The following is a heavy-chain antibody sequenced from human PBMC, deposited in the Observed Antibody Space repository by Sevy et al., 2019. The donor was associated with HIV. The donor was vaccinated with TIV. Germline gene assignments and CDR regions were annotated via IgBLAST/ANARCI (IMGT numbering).Heavy chain of an antibody. CDR1: GYSFTSYW. CDR2: IYPGDSDT. CDR3: ARLNCGGDCYEVYFDY. V-gene: IGHV5-51*01. Sequence: GESLKISCKGSGYSFTSYWIGWVRQMPGKGLEWMGIIYPGDSDTRYSPSFQGQVTISADKSIRTAYLQWSSLKASDTAMYYCARLNCGGDCYEVYFDYWGQGTLVTVSS. D-gene: IGHD2-21*02. J-gene: IGHJ4*02.